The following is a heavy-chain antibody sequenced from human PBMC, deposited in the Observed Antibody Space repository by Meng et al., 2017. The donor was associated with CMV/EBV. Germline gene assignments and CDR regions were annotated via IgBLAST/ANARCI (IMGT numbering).Heavy chain of an antibody. CDR3: ARDPSPDNVVEPADNAFNI. V-gene: IGHV3-21*01. CDR1: GFTSSSYT. J-gene: IGHJ3*02. CDR2: ISGSGRHR. D-gene: IGHD1-14*01. Sequence: ETLSLTCAASGFTSSSYTMNWARQAPGKGLEWVSSISGSGRHRYYADSVKGRLTISRDNAENSLFLEMSSLRVEDTAVYFCARDPSPDNVVEPADNAFNIWGQGTMVTVSS.